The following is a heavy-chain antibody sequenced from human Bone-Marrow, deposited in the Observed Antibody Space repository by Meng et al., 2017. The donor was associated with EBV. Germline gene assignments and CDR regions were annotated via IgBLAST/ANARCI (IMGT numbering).Heavy chain of an antibody. J-gene: IGHJ4*02. CDR2: LIPMSGAP. Sequence: VQSGAEVKKPGSSVKVSCKTSGGTFSSDAISWVRQAPGQGLVWLGGLIPMSGAPYYAQNFQGRVTITADKSTSTHYMELSNLRSEDTAMYYCASESGRGFTPDYWGQGTLVTVSS. CDR1: GGTFSSDA. CDR3: ASESGRGFTPDY. V-gene: IGHV1-69*06. D-gene: IGHD3-10*01.